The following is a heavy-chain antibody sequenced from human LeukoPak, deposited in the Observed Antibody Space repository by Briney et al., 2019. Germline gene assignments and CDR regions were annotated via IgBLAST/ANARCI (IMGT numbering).Heavy chain of an antibody. V-gene: IGHV3-23*01. CDR3: AKYAVVLRVAERWFDP. J-gene: IGHJ5*02. CDR1: GFTVSSNY. Sequence: PGGSLRLSCAASGFTVSSNYMSWVRQAPGKGLEWVAVIGPPGDSIHYTDSVKGRFTISRDNSKNTLYLQMTSLRAEDTAVYYCAKYAVVLRVAERWFDPWGQGALVTVSS. D-gene: IGHD2-15*01. CDR2: IGPPGDSI.